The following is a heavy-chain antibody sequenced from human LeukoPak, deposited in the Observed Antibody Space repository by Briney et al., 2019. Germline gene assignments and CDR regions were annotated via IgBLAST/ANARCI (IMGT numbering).Heavy chain of an antibody. CDR3: ARDPRQSHLVYTTGDY. CDR1: GFTFSSYW. D-gene: IGHD2-2*02. V-gene: IGHV3-7*01. CDR2: MKPDGSEK. Sequence: PGVSLRLSREVSGFTFSSYWMSWVRQAPGKGLEWVANMKPDGSEKYYVDSVKGRFTISRDNSKNSLYLQMNSLRAEDTAVYYCARDPRQSHLVYTTGDYWGQGTLVTVSS. J-gene: IGHJ4*02.